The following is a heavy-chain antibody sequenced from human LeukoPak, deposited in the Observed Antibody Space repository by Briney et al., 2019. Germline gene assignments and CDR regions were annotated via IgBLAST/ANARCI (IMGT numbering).Heavy chain of an antibody. CDR2: MNPNSGNT. J-gene: IGHJ4*02. CDR1: GYTLTELS. Sequence: ASVKVSCKVSGYTLTELSMHWVRQATGQGLEWMGWMNPNSGNTGHAQKFQGRVTMTMNTSISTAYMELSSLRSEDTAVYYCARGMVSGYCSGGACYSVDYWGQGALVTVSS. D-gene: IGHD2-15*01. V-gene: IGHV1-8*01. CDR3: ARGMVSGYCSGGACYSVDY.